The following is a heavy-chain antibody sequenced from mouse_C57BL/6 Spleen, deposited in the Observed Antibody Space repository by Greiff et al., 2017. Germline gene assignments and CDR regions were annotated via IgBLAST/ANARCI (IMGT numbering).Heavy chain of an antibody. Sequence: QVQLQQSGPELVKPGASVKISCKASGYAFSSSWMNWVKQRPGKGLEWIGRIYPGDGDTNYNGKFKGKATLTADKSSSTAYMQLSSLTSEDSAVYFCAREPLLRSHAMDYWGQGTSVTVSS. CDR1: GYAFSSSW. V-gene: IGHV1-82*01. D-gene: IGHD1-1*01. J-gene: IGHJ4*01. CDR2: IYPGDGDT. CDR3: AREPLLRSHAMDY.